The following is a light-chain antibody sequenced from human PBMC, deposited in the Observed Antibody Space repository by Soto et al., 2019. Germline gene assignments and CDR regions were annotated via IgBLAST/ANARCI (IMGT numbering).Light chain of an antibody. V-gene: IGKV3-15*01. CDR1: QSITGN. Sequence: EIVMTQSPATLSVSPGERATLSCRASQSITGNLTWYQQKPGQAPRLLIYDASTRATGIPARFSGSGSGTDFTLTISTLQSEDFAVYYCQQYHNWPLTFGGGTKVEIK. CDR3: QQYHNWPLT. CDR2: DAS. J-gene: IGKJ4*01.